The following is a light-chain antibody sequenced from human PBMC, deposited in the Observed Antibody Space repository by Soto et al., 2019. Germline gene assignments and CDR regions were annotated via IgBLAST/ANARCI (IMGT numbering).Light chain of an antibody. CDR1: QIVSSTY. CDR2: GAS. J-gene: IGKJ1*01. Sequence: IVLSLSPFTLSFSPVERSTLSFIASQIVSSTYLGWYQHKRGQSPRLLIYGASNRATGIPDRFSGSGSGTDFTLNITRLEPEDSAVYYCLQHSGTSPKTFGQGTKVDIK. V-gene: IGKV3-20*01. CDR3: LQHSGTSPKT.